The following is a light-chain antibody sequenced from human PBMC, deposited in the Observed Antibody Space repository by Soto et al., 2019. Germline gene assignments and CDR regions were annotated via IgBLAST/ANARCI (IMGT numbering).Light chain of an antibody. CDR1: QNVSTY. J-gene: IGKJ4*01. V-gene: IGKV3-11*01. Sequence: DIVLTQSPATLSLSPGERATLSCRASQNVSTYLAWYQQKPGQGPRLLIYNASTRATGIPARFSGRGSGTDFTLTISSLERDDFAVYYCHQRRNLLTFGGGTKVEIK. CDR3: HQRRNLLT. CDR2: NAS.